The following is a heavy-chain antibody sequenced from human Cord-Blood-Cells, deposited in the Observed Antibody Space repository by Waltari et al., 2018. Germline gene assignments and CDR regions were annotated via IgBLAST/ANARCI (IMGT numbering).Heavy chain of an antibody. CDR1: GGTFSSYA. D-gene: IGHD2-21*01. CDR2: IIPIFGTA. Sequence: QVQLVQSGAEVKKPGSSVKVSCKASGGTFSSYAISWVRQAPGQGLEWMGGIIPIFGTANYAQKFQGRVTITADESTSTAYMELSSLRSEDTAVYYCARDGGYCGGDCYDCWGQGTLVTVSS. J-gene: IGHJ4*02. V-gene: IGHV1-69*01. CDR3: ARDGGYCGGDCYDC.